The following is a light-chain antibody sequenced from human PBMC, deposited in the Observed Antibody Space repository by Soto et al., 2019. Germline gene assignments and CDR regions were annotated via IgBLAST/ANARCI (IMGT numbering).Light chain of an antibody. Sequence: QSALTQPASVSGSPGQSITISCTGTSSDVGGYNYVSWYQQHPGKAPKLMIYEVSNRPSGVSNRFSGSKSGNTASLNISGLQAEDEADYYCSSYTTISTLEVFGGGTKLTVL. CDR2: EVS. V-gene: IGLV2-14*01. CDR3: SSYTTISTLEV. CDR1: SSDVGGYNY. J-gene: IGLJ2*01.